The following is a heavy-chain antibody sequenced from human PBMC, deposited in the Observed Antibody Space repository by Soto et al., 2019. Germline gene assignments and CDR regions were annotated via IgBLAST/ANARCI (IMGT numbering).Heavy chain of an antibody. Sequence: GGSLRLSCAASGFTFSSYGMHWVRQAPGKGLEWVAVISYDGSNKYYADSVKGRFTISRDNSKNTLYLQMNSLRAEDTAVYYCAKETILAMEFDPWGQGTLVTVSS. CDR3: AKETILAMEFDP. CDR1: GFTFSSYG. V-gene: IGHV3-30*18. J-gene: IGHJ5*02. CDR2: ISYDGSNK. D-gene: IGHD3-3*02.